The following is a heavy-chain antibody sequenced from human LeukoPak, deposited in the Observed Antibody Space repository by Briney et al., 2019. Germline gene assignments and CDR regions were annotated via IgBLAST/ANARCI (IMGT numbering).Heavy chain of an antibody. CDR2: IYYSGST. V-gene: IGHV4-59*08. Sequence: SETLSLTCTVSGGSISSYYWSWIRQPPGKGLELIGYIYYSGSTNYNPSLKSRVTISVDTSKNQFSLKLSSVTAADTAVYYCARHGDYGDYGGWFDPWGQGTLVTVSS. CDR1: GGSISSYY. CDR3: ARHGDYGDYGGWFDP. D-gene: IGHD4-17*01. J-gene: IGHJ5*02.